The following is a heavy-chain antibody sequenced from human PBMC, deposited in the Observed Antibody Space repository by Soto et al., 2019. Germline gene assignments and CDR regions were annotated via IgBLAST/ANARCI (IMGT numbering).Heavy chain of an antibody. CDR3: ARDVTGRGYSYAPTDY. V-gene: IGHV3-30-3*01. D-gene: IGHD5-18*01. Sequence: GGSLRLSCAASGFTFSSYAMHWVRQAPGKGLEWVAVISYDGSNKYYADSVKGRFTISRDNSKNTLYLQMNSLRAEDTAVYYCARDVTGRGYSYAPTDYWGQGTLVTVSA. CDR1: GFTFSSYA. J-gene: IGHJ4*02. CDR2: ISYDGSNK.